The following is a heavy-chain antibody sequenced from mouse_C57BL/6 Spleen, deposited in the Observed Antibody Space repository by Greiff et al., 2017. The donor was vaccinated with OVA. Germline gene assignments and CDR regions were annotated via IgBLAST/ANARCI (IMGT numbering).Heavy chain of an antibody. CDR2: IYPGSGST. CDR1: GYTFTSYW. CDR3: ARRYGSSYYAMDY. D-gene: IGHD1-1*01. J-gene: IGHJ4*01. V-gene: IGHV1-55*01. Sequence: VQVQQCGAELVKPGASVKMSCKASGYTFTSYWITWVKQRPGQGLEWIGDIYPGSGSTNYNEKFKSKATLTVDTSSSTAYMQLSSLTSEDSAVYYCARRYGSSYYAMDYWGQGTSVTVSS.